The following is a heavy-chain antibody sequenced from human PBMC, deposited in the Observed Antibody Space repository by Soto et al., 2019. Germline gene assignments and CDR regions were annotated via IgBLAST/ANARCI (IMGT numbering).Heavy chain of an antibody. CDR1: GGSVSSGSYY. CDR2: VYYSGST. CDR3: AREGMYYYYGMDV. Sequence: HVQLQESGPGLVKPSETLSLTCTVSGGSVSSGSYYWSWIRQPPGKGLEWIGYVYYSGSTNYNPSLKSRVNITLDTSNNQLSLELSSVTAADTAVYYCAREGMYYYYGMDVRGQGTTVTVSS. V-gene: IGHV4-61*01. J-gene: IGHJ6*02.